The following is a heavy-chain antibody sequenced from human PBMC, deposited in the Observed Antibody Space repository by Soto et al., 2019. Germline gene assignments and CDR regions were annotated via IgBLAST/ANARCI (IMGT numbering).Heavy chain of an antibody. CDR2: INPSGGST. J-gene: IGHJ6*02. D-gene: IGHD5-18*01. CDR3: ARGLWIQLWSHFYYYYGMDV. V-gene: IGHV1-46*01. CDR1: GYTFTSYY. Sequence: GASVKVSCKASGYTFTSYYMHWVRQAPGQGLEWMGIINPSGGSTSYAQKFQGRVTMTRDTSTSTVYMELSSLRSEDTAVYYCARGLWIQLWSHFYYYYGMDVWGQGTTVTVSS.